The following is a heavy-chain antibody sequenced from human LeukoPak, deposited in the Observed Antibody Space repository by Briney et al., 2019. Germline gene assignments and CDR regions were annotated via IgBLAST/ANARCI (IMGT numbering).Heavy chain of an antibody. J-gene: IGHJ4*02. Sequence: PSQTLSLTCTVSGGSISSGSYYWSWIRQPAGKGLEWIGRIYTSGSTNYNPSLKSRVTISVDTSKNQFSLKLSSVTAADTAVYYCAREPPSFGVVITVWGQGTLVTVTS. V-gene: IGHV4-61*02. CDR1: GGSISSGSYY. CDR3: AREPPSFGVVITV. CDR2: IYTSGST. D-gene: IGHD3-3*01.